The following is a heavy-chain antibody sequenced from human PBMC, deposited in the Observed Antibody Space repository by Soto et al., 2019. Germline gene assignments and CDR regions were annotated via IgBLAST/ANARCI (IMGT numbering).Heavy chain of an antibody. Sequence: PSETLSLTCALYGGSFRSYSWSWIRQPPGKGLEYIGELNHSGSTNYSPSLKSRITISVDTSKNQFSLKLTSVTAADMAVYYCARGGVYFDLWGRGTLVTVPS. V-gene: IGHV4-34*01. CDR1: GGSFRSYS. CDR2: LNHSGST. CDR3: ARGGVYFDL. J-gene: IGHJ2*01.